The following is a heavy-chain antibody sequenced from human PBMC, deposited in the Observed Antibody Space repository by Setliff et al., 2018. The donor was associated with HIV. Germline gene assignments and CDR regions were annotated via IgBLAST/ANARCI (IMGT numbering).Heavy chain of an antibody. D-gene: IGHD6-19*01. J-gene: IGHJ5*02. CDR1: GGSISSSSHH. Sequence: SETLSLTCTVSGGSISSSSHHWSWIRQTPGKGLEWIGSIYYSGNSYYNPSLQSRVTISVDSSKNQFSLNLFSVTAADTAVYYCARPRRVRSRAWYWFDIWGQGTLVTVSS. V-gene: IGHV4-39*07. CDR3: ARPRRVRSRAWYWFDI. CDR2: IYYSGNS.